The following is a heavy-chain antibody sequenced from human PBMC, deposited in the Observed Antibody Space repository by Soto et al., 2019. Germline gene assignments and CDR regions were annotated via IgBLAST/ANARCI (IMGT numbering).Heavy chain of an antibody. V-gene: IGHV3-33*01. J-gene: IGHJ4*02. D-gene: IGHD2-21*01. CDR1: GFSFSSYG. CDR2: IWYDGSNK. CDR3: AREQHYIAFGY. Sequence: GGCLRLSCAASGFSFSSYGMHWVRQAPGKGLEWVAVIWYDGSNKYYADSVKGRFTISRDNSKNTLYLQMNSLRAEDTAVYYCAREQHYIAFGYWGQGTLVTVSS.